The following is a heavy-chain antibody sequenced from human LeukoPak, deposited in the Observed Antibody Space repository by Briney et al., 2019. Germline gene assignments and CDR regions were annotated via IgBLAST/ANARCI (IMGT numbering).Heavy chain of an antibody. CDR3: ARAHGLGGNADFDY. CDR1: GFPFSNYG. V-gene: IGHV3-23*01. Sequence: GGSLRLSCAASGFPFSNYGMNWVRQAPGKGLEWVSGITGSGITTYYGDSVKGRFTISRDNSKNTVYLQMNSLIVEDTAVYYCARAHGLGGNADFDYWGQGTLVTVSS. D-gene: IGHD4-23*01. CDR2: ITGSGITT. J-gene: IGHJ4*02.